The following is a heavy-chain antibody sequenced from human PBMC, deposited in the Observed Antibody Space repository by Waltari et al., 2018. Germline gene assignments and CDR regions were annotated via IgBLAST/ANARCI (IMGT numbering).Heavy chain of an antibody. CDR2: IYYSGST. CDR1: GGPISSSSYY. CDR3: ARDEAWWLRQQGGIDY. D-gene: IGHD5-12*01. Sequence: QLQLQESGPGLVKPSETLSLTCTVSGGPISSSSYYWGWIRQPPGKGLEWIGSIYYSGSTYYNPSLKSRVTISVDTSKNQFSLKLSSVTAADTAVYYCARDEAWWLRQQGGIDYWGQGTLVTVSS. V-gene: IGHV4-39*07. J-gene: IGHJ4*02.